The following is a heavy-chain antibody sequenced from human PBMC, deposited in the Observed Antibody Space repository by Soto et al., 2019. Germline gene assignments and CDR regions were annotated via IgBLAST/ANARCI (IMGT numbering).Heavy chain of an antibody. J-gene: IGHJ4*02. V-gene: IGHV1-3*01. D-gene: IGHD2-15*01. Sequence: QVQLVQSGAEVKKPGASVKVSCKASGYTFTNYAMHWVRQAPGQRLEWMGWINAGNGNTKYSQKFQGGVTITGDTSASTAYMDLSSLRSEDTAVYYCARGPGGPDGPGDYWGKGTLVTVSS. CDR2: INAGNGNT. CDR1: GYTFTNYA. CDR3: ARGPGGPDGPGDY.